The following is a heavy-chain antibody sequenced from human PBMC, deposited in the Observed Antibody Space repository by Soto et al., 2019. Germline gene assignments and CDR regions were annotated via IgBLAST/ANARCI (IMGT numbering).Heavy chain of an antibody. CDR2: ISWNSGSI. J-gene: IGHJ6*03. CDR3: AKAGHYDFWSGYGGASDRDYYMDV. V-gene: IGHV3-9*01. CDR1: GFTFDDYA. D-gene: IGHD3-3*01. Sequence: GGSLRLSCAASGFTFDDYAMHWVRQAPGKGLEWVSGISWNSGSIGYADSVKGRFTISRDNAKNSLYLQMNSLRAEDTALYYCAKAGHYDFWSGYGGASDRDYYMDVWGKGTTVTVSS.